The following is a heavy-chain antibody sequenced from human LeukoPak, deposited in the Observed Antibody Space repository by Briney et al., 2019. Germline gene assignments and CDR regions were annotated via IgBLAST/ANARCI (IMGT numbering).Heavy chain of an antibody. V-gene: IGHV4-4*02. CDR2: VNLQGST. Sequence: PSGTLSLTCGVSGGSITNTNYWTWVRQPPGKGLEWIGEVNLQGSTNYNPSLMGRVAIAGYTSENHISLQVTSVTAADTAVYYCAREGGPYRPLDYSGQGTLVTVSS. J-gene: IGHJ4*02. CDR1: GGSITNTNY. CDR3: AREGGPYRPLDY.